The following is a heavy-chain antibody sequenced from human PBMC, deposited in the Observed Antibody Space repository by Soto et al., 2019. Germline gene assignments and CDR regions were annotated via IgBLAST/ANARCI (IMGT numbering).Heavy chain of an antibody. J-gene: IGHJ6*02. CDR2: INHSGST. CDR1: GGSFSGYY. D-gene: IGHD5-18*01. Sequence: SETLSLTCAVYGGSFSGYYWSWIRQPPGKGLEWIGEINHSGSTNYNPSLKSRVTISVDTSKNQFSLKLSSVTAADTAVYYCARGRRRYGEYYYSYYGMDVWGQGTTVTVSS. CDR3: ARGRRRYGEYYYSYYGMDV. V-gene: IGHV4-34*01.